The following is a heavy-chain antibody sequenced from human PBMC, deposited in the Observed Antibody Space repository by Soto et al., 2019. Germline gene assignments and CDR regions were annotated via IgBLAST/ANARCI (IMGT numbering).Heavy chain of an antibody. CDR1: GFTFSDHF. CDR3: ARVSRDYHLYYFDY. J-gene: IGHJ4*02. D-gene: IGHD2-21*01. CDR2: ISTTRNYT. Sequence: SLRLSCLVSGFTFSDHFMAWVRQAPGKGLEWVSDISTTRNYTKYADSVKGRFSMSRDNARNSVYLQMNRLRADDTAVYYCARVSRDYHLYYFDYWGQGALVTVSS. V-gene: IGHV3-11*06.